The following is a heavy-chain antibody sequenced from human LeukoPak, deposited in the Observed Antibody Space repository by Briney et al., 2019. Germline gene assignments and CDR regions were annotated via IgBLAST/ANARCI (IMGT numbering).Heavy chain of an antibody. CDR2: ISSSSSYI. J-gene: IGHJ4*02. CDR1: GFTFSSYS. CDR3: VKLSYDFWSGSFDY. V-gene: IGHV3-21*04. Sequence: GGSLRLSCAASGFTFSSYSMDWVRQAPGKGLEWVSSISSSSSYIYYADSVKGRFTISRDNAKNPLYLQMNSLRAEDTAVYYCVKLSYDFWSGSFDYWGQGTLVTVSS. D-gene: IGHD3-3*01.